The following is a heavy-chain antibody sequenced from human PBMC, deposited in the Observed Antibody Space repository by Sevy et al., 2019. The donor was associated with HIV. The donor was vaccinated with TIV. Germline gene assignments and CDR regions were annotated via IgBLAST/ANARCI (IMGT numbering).Heavy chain of an antibody. CDR3: ARRVAAAGQGNEYFQH. J-gene: IGHJ1*01. Sequence: SETLSLTCTVSGGSITDKKYYWAWIRQPPGQGLEWFGSISYGGSTYYNPSLQSRVTLSVDTCKNQFSLKLSSVTAAETAKYYCARRVAAAGQGNEYFQHWGRGTLVTVSS. CDR2: ISYGGST. D-gene: IGHD6-13*01. V-gene: IGHV4-39*01. CDR1: GGSITDKKYY.